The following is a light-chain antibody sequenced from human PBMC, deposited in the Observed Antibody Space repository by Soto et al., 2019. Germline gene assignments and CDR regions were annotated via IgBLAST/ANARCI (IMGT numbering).Light chain of an antibody. CDR3: SSYTSSSTLNYV. CDR2: EVS. V-gene: IGLV2-14*01. CDR1: SSDVGGYNY. J-gene: IGLJ1*01. Sequence: QSALTQPASVSGSPGQSITISCTGTSSDVGGYNYVSWYQRHPGKAPRVMIYEVSNRPSGVSNRFSGSKSGNTASLTIAGLQAEDEADYYCSSYTSSSTLNYVFGTGTKVTVL.